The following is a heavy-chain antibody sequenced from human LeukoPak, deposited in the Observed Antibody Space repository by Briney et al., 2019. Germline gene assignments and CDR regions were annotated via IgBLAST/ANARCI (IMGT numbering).Heavy chain of an antibody. V-gene: IGHV4-31*03. CDR1: GGSINSATYF. J-gene: IGHJ4*02. Sequence: PSQTLSLTCTVSGGSINSATYFWNWIRQRPGKGLEWIGYIYNSGSTYYNPSLKSRITISVDTSKTQFSLRLSSVTAADTAVYYCARGDTSVAAGRHLDYWGQGTLATVSS. D-gene: IGHD6-6*01. CDR3: ARGDTSVAAGRHLDY. CDR2: IYNSGST.